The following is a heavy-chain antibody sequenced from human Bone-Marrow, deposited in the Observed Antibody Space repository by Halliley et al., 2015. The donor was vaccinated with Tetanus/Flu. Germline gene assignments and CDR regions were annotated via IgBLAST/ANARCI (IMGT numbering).Heavy chain of an antibody. CDR1: GYTFTSYG. V-gene: IGHV1-18*04. J-gene: IGHJ6*02. D-gene: IGHD4-17*01. CDR3: ARDLATVSPSSFYYGMDV. Sequence: QLVQSGAEVKKPGASVKVSCKASGYTFTSYGINWVRQAPGQGLEWMGWISGYSGNTKYAQNLQGRVTMTTDTSTSTVYMELRSLRSDDTAVYYCARDLATVSPSSFYYGMDVWGQGTTVTVSS. CDR2: ISGYSGNT.